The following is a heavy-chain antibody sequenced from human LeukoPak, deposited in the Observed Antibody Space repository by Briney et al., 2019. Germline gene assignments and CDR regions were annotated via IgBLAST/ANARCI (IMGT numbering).Heavy chain of an antibody. CDR2: INHSGST. Sequence: SETLSLTCAVSGGSFSGYYWSWIRQPPGKGLEWIGEINHSGSTNYNPSLKSRVTISVDTSKNQFSLKLSSVTAADTAVYYCARFGYCTNGVCYKGLQPDYWGQATLVTVSS. J-gene: IGHJ4*02. V-gene: IGHV4-34*01. CDR3: ARFGYCTNGVCYKGLQPDY. D-gene: IGHD2-8*01. CDR1: GGSFSGYY.